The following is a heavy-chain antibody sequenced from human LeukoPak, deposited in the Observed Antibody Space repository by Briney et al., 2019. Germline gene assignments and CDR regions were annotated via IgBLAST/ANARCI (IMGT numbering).Heavy chain of an antibody. CDR1: GGSFSGYY. D-gene: IGHD6-19*01. J-gene: IGHJ3*02. CDR2: IYYSGST. Sequence: SETLSLTCAVYGGSFSGYYWSWIRQPPGKGLEWIGYIYYSGSTNYNPSLKSRVTISVDTSKNQFSLKLSSVTAADTAVYYCARGSTVAGAFDIWGQGTMVTVSS. CDR3: ARGSTVAGAFDI. V-gene: IGHV4-59*01.